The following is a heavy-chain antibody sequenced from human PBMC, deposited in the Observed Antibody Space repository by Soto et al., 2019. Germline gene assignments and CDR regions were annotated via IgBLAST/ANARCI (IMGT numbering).Heavy chain of an antibody. Sequence: ASVKASCQASGYTFTRSGVRLVRQAPGQGLEWMGWIGANNGNTKYAQNFQGRVTMTTDTSTSTAYMELRSLRSDDTAVYYCARAYSPGLFDPWGQGTLVTVSS. V-gene: IGHV1-18*01. J-gene: IGHJ5*02. D-gene: IGHD2-15*01. CDR3: ARAYSPGLFDP. CDR2: IGANNGNT. CDR1: GYTFTRSG.